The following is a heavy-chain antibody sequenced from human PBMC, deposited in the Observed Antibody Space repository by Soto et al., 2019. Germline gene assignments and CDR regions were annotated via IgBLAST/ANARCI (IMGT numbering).Heavy chain of an antibody. CDR1: GFTFSSYE. Sequence: PGGSLRLSCEASGFTFSSYEIHWVRQAPGKGPEWVSYIGTSGKTIYYADSVRGRFTISRDNAKNSLYLQMNSLRAEDTAVYFCARDPAIYSGKFDYGLDVWGRGTTVTVSS. CDR3: ARDPAIYSGKFDYGLDV. CDR2: IGTSGKTI. V-gene: IGHV3-48*03. J-gene: IGHJ6*02. D-gene: IGHD4-4*01.